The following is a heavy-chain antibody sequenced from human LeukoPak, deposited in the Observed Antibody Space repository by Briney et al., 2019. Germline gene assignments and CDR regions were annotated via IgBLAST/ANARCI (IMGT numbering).Heavy chain of an antibody. V-gene: IGHV4-34*01. Sequence: PSETLSLTCAVYGGSFSGYCWSWIRQPPGKGLEWIGEINHSGSTNYNPSLKSRVTISVDTSKNQFSLKLSSVTAADTAVYYCARIGYDFWSGYYSLFDYWGQGTLVTVSS. J-gene: IGHJ4*02. D-gene: IGHD3-3*01. CDR1: GGSFSGYC. CDR3: ARIGYDFWSGYYSLFDY. CDR2: INHSGST.